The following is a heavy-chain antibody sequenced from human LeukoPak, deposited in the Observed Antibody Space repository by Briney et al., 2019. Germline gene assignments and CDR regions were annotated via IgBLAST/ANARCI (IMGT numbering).Heavy chain of an antibody. CDR3: AKDKIGLRFLEWSYLFGY. V-gene: IGHV3-53*01. CDR1: GFTVSSKY. D-gene: IGHD3-3*01. Sequence: GGSLRLSCAASGFTVSSKYMSWVRQAPGKGLEWVSVVYSGGSTNYADSVKGRFTISRDNSKNTLYLQMNSLRAEDTAVYYCAKDKIGLRFLEWSYLFGYWGQGTLVTVSS. CDR2: VYSGGST. J-gene: IGHJ4*02.